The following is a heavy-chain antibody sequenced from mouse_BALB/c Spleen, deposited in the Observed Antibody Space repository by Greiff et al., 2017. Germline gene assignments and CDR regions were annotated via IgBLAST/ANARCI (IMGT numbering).Heavy chain of an antibody. J-gene: IGHJ4*01. CDR1: GFTFSSYG. Sequence: EVKLMESGGDLVKPGGSLKLSCAASGFTFSSYGMSWVRQTPDKRLEWVATISSGGSYTYYPDSVKGRFTISRDNAKNTLYLQMSSLKSEDTAMYYCARRLRDAMDYWGQGTSVTVSS. V-gene: IGHV5-6*02. CDR3: ARRLRDAMDY. CDR2: ISSGGSYT.